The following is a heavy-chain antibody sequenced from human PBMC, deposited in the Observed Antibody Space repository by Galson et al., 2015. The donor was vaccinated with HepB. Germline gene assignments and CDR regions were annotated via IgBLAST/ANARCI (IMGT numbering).Heavy chain of an antibody. J-gene: IGHJ4*02. Sequence: SVKVSCKASGSTFSSYTISWVRQAPGQGLEWMGRIIPILGIANYAQKFQGRATITADKSTSTAYMELSSLRSEDTAVYYCARGAPVDGYNLVYWGQGTLVTVSS. D-gene: IGHD5-24*01. CDR1: GSTFSSYT. CDR2: IIPILGIA. CDR3: ARGAPVDGYNLVY. V-gene: IGHV1-69*02.